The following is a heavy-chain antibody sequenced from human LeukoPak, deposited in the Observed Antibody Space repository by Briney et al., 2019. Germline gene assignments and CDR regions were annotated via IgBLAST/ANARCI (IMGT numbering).Heavy chain of an antibody. CDR2: IGYDGSDK. D-gene: IGHD5-18*01. CDR1: GFTFSSYG. Sequence: GGSLRLSCAASGFTFSSYGMQWVRQAPGKGLEWEAFIGYDGSDKYYADSVKGRFTISRDNAKNSLYLQMNSLRAEDTALYYCARDHLDSYGYYYYYYMDVWGKGTTVTVSS. J-gene: IGHJ6*03. CDR3: ARDHLDSYGYYYYYYMDV. V-gene: IGHV3-30*02.